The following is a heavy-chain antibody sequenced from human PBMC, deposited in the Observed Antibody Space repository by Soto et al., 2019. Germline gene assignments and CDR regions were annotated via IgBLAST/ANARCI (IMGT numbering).Heavy chain of an antibody. J-gene: IGHJ6*03. V-gene: IGHV3-23*01. CDR3: AKDGGRSYYAYMDV. CDR1: GFTFSSYT. CDR2: IGSSGGNT. D-gene: IGHD3-10*01. Sequence: EVQLLESGGGLVQPGGSLRLSCAASGFTFSSYTMTWVRQAPGKGLAWVAAIGSSGGNTDYADSVKGRFTISRDNSRNTLYLQMSRLRAEDTAVYYCAKDGGRSYYAYMDVWGKGTALTVSS.